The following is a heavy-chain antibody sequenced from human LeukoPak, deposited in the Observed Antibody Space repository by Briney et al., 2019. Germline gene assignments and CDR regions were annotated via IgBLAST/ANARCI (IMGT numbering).Heavy chain of an antibody. Sequence: ASVKVSCKASGGTFSSYAISWVRQAPGQGLEWMGWMNPNSGNTGYAQKFQGRVTMTRNTSISTAYMELSSLRSEDTAVYYCARDYDSSGYFNAYYYYGMDVWGQGTTVTVSS. CDR1: GGTFSSYA. CDR3: ARDYDSSGYFNAYYYYGMDV. J-gene: IGHJ6*02. D-gene: IGHD3-22*01. V-gene: IGHV1-8*02. CDR2: MNPNSGNT.